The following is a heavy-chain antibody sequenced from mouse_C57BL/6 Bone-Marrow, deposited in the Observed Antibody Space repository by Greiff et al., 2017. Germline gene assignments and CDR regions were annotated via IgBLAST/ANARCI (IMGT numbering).Heavy chain of an antibody. CDR3: ARQEYFDV. J-gene: IGHJ1*03. CDR2: ISSGGSYT. V-gene: IGHV5-6*01. Sequence: EVQGVESGGDLVKPGGSLKLSCAASGFTFSSYGMSWVRQTPDKRLEWVATISSGGSYTYYPDSVKGRFTISRDNAKNTLYLQMSSLKSEDTAMYYCARQEYFDVWGTGTTVTVSS. CDR1: GFTFSSYG.